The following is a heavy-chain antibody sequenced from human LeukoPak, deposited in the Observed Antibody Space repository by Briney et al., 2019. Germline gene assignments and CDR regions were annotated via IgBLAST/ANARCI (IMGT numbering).Heavy chain of an antibody. Sequence: PGGSLRLSCAASGFTFSSYAMSWVRQAPGKGLEWATFIQYDDSVKFYADSVKGRFTISRDNSKNTVYLQINSLRSEDTGLYFCAQDVRIEEVPLLGPGFWGQGTLVTVSS. CDR3: AQDVRIEEVPLLGPGF. V-gene: IGHV3-30*02. J-gene: IGHJ4*02. CDR2: IQYDDSVK. D-gene: IGHD1-14*01. CDR1: GFTFSSYA.